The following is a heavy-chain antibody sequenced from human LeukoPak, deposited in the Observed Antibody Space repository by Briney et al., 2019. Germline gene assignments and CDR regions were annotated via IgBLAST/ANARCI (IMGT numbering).Heavy chain of an antibody. CDR2: IYTSGST. CDR1: GGSISSYY. Sequence: SETLSLTCTVSGGSISSYYWSWIRQPAGKGLEWIGRIYTSGSTNYNPSLKSRVTMSVDTSKNQFSLKLSSVTAADTAVYYCARGGFGYSYGYPFDYWGQGTLVTVSS. CDR3: ARGGFGYSYGYPFDY. D-gene: IGHD5-18*01. V-gene: IGHV4-4*07. J-gene: IGHJ4*02.